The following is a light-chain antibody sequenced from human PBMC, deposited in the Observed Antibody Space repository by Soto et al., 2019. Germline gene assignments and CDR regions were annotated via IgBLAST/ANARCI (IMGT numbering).Light chain of an antibody. CDR2: GAS. CDR3: QQYSTSRT. V-gene: IGKV3-20*01. J-gene: IGKJ1*01. CDR1: QSVASSY. Sequence: EIVLTQSPGTLSLSPGERATLSCRASQSVASSYLAWYQQKPGQAPRLLIHGASNRATGIPDRFSGSESGTVSTPSISMQEPEYFAVYYWQQYSTSRTFGQGTKVEIK.